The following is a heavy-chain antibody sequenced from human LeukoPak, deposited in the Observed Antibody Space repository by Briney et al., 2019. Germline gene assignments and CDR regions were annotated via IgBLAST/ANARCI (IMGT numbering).Heavy chain of an antibody. D-gene: IGHD1-26*01. CDR2: ISGSGGST. CDR3: VKPIYSGSYQGPDY. V-gene: IGHV3-23*01. J-gene: IGHJ4*02. Sequence: GGSLRLSCAASGFTFSTYAMNWVRQAPGKGLEWVSGISGSGGSTYYADSVKGRFTISRDTSKNTLYLQMNSLRAEDTAVYYCVKPIYSGSYQGPDYWGQGTLVTVSS. CDR1: GFTFSTYA.